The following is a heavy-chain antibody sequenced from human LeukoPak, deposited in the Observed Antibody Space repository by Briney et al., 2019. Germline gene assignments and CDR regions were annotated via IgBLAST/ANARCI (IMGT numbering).Heavy chain of an antibody. V-gene: IGHV3-11*04. D-gene: IGHD1-14*01. Sequence: PGGSLRLSCAASGFTFSDYYMSWIRQAPGKGLEWISYIGSSGYDINNADSVKGRFTISRDNAKNSLYLQMYSLRPEDTAVYYCARGAPDLPLDYWGQGTLVIVSS. CDR2: IGSSGYDI. CDR1: GFTFSDYY. CDR3: ARGAPDLPLDY. J-gene: IGHJ4*02.